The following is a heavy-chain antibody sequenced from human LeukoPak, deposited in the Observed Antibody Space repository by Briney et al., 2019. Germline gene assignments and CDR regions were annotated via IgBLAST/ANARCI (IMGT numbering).Heavy chain of an antibody. CDR3: ARTVSGYDLGYYFDY. V-gene: IGHV1-18*01. CDR1: GYTLTELS. D-gene: IGHD5-12*01. J-gene: IGHJ4*02. Sequence: ASVKVSCKVSGYTLTELSMHWVRQAPGQGLEWMGWISAYNGNTNYAQKLQGRVTMTTDTSTSTAYMELRSLRSDDTAVYYCARTVSGYDLGYYFDYWGQGTLVTVSS. CDR2: ISAYNGNT.